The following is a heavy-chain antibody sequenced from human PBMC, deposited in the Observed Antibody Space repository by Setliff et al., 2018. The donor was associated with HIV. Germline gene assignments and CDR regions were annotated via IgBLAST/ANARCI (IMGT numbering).Heavy chain of an antibody. Sequence: GESLMISCKGSGYSCSRYWIGWVRQMPGKGLEWLGVIYPGDPSSKCSQSFQGQVTISVDTSISTAYLQWNSLKASDTAIYYCARHPIHTYGYGAFDFWGRGTLVTVSS. CDR3: ARHPIHTYGYGAFDF. CDR2: IYPGDPSS. J-gene: IGHJ4*02. D-gene: IGHD5-18*01. V-gene: IGHV5-51*01. CDR1: GYSCSRYW.